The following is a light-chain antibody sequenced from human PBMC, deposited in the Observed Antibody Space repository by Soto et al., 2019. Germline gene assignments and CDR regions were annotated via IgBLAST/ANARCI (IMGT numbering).Light chain of an antibody. Sequence: QPVLTQPPSVSGAPGQTVTMSCTGKSSNFGGDYYVQWYQHLPGTAPKLLIYANTNRPSGVPARFSASKSGTSASLAITGLQADDEADYYCQSYDSSLGGRVFGGGTKLTV. V-gene: IGLV1-40*01. CDR1: SSNFGGDYY. CDR2: ANT. CDR3: QSYDSSLGGRV. J-gene: IGLJ3*02.